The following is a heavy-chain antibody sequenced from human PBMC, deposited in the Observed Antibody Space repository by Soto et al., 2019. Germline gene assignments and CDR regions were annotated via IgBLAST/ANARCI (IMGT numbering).Heavy chain of an antibody. J-gene: IGHJ4*02. D-gene: IGHD6-13*01. CDR1: GYTFTSYG. V-gene: IGHV1-18*01. CDR2: ISAYNGNT. CDR3: ARDPPTIASAGREDY. Sequence: QVQLVQSGAEVKKPGASVKVSCKASGYTFTSYGISWVRQAPGQGLEWMGWISAYNGNTNYAQKRQGRVTMTTDTPTRTADMELKSLRSDDTAVYYGARDPPTIASAGREDYWGQGTLVTGSS.